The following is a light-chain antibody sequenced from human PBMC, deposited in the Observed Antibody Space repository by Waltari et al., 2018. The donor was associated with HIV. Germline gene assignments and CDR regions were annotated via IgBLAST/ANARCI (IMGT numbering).Light chain of an antibody. J-gene: IGLJ3*02. V-gene: IGLV1-36*01. CDR3: AAWDDSLHGVV. Sequence: QSVLTQPPSVSEAPRQRVTISCSGSSSNIGNNAVNWYQQLPGKAPKLLIYYNDLLSSGVPDRFSGSNPGTSASLAISGLQSEDEADYYCAAWDDSLHGVVFGGGTKLTVL. CDR1: SSNIGNNA. CDR2: YND.